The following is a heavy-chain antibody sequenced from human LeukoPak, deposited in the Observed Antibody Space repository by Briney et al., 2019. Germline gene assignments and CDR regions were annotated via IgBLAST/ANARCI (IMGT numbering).Heavy chain of an antibody. CDR3: VRVSNSGYYSSSDY. CDR2: IWNHGNEI. J-gene: IGHJ4*02. D-gene: IGHD3-22*01. V-gene: IGHV3-33*01. CDR1: GFTFSNFG. Sequence: GGSLRLSCAASGFTFSNFGMHWVRKAPGRGLEWVAVIWNHGNEIHYVDSVEGRFTISRDNFRNTLYLQMNSLRAEDSAVYYCVRVSNSGYYSSSDYWGQGTLVSVSS.